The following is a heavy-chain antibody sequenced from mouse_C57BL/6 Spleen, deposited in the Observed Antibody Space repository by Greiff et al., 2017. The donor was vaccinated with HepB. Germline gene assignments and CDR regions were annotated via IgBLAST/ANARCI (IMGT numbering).Heavy chain of an antibody. V-gene: IGHV2-2*01. CDR1: GFSLTSYG. CDR2: IWSGGST. Sequence: LQESGPGLVQPSQSLSITCTVSGFSLTSYGVHWVRQSPGKGLEWLGVIWSGGSTDYNAAFISRLSISKDNSKSQVFFKMNSLQADDTAIYYCARKFGRGTNWYFDVWGTGTTVTVSS. CDR3: ARKFGRGTNWYFDV. J-gene: IGHJ1*03. D-gene: IGHD1-1*02.